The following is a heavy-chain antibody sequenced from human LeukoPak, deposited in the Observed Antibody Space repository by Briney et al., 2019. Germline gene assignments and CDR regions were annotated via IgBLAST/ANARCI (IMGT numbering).Heavy chain of an antibody. CDR1: GGSISSSSYY. Sequence: SETLSLTCTVSGGSISSSSYYWGWIRQPPGKGLEWIGSIYYSGSTYYNPSLKSRVTISVDTSKNQFSLKLSSVTAADTAVYYCARHLGNIVVVPAAIYEDYWGQGTLVTVSS. V-gene: IGHV4-39*01. CDR2: IYYSGST. J-gene: IGHJ4*02. CDR3: ARHLGNIVVVPAAIYEDY. D-gene: IGHD2-2*01.